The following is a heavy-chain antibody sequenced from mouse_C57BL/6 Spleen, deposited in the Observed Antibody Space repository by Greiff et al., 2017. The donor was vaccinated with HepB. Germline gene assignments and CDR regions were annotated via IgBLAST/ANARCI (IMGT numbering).Heavy chain of an antibody. D-gene: IGHD1-1*01. V-gene: IGHV1-52*01. J-gene: IGHJ2*01. CDR2: IDPSDSET. CDR1: GYTFTSYW. CDR3: ARADYGSSYYFDY. Sequence: VKLSCKASGYTFTSYWMHWVKQRPIQGLEWIGNIDPSDSETHYNQKFKDKATLTVDKSSSTAYMQLSSLTSEDSAVYYCARADYGSSYYFDYWGQGTTLTVSS.